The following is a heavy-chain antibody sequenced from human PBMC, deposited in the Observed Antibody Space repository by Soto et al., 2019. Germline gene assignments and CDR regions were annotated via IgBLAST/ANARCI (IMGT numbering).Heavy chain of an antibody. CDR1: GFSLSTSGMR. D-gene: IGHD1-26*01. J-gene: IGHJ4*02. CDR3: ARGSGSYYGPFDY. Sequence: SVPTLVNPTQTLALTCTFSGFSLSTSGMRVSWIRQPPGKALEWLARIDWDDDKFYSTSLKTRLTISKDTSKNQVVLTMTNMDPVDTATYYCARGSGSYYGPFDYWGQGTQVTVSS. CDR2: IDWDDDK. V-gene: IGHV2-70*04.